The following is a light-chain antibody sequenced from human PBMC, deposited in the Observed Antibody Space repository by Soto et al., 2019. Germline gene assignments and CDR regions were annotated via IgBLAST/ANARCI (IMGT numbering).Light chain of an antibody. CDR2: GAS. V-gene: IGKV3-20*01. Sequence: EIVLXQSPGTLSLTPGERATLSCRASQSVRSSYLAWYQQKPGQAPRLLIYGASSRATGIPDRFSGSGSGTNFTLTISRLEPEDFAVYYCQQYGSSIPFGQGTRLEIK. J-gene: IGKJ5*01. CDR3: QQYGSSIP. CDR1: QSVRSSY.